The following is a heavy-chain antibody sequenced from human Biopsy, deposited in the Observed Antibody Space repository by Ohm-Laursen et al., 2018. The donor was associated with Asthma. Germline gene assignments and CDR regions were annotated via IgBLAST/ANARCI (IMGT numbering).Heavy chain of an antibody. Sequence: SLRLSCSASGFSFRDYYMSWIRQAPGKRLEWISYIRSGGRTIYYADSVKGRFTISRDNAQNLLYLQMSSLRTEDTAVYYCARDNHDYYYYGMDLWGQGTSVTVSS. J-gene: IGHJ6*02. CDR2: IRSGGRTI. CDR3: ARDNHDYYYYGMDL. D-gene: IGHD1-14*01. CDR1: GFSFRDYY. V-gene: IGHV3-11*01.